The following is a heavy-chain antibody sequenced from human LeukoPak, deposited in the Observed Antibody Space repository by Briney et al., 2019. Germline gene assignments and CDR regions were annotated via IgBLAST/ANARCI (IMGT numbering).Heavy chain of an antibody. J-gene: IGHJ4*02. Sequence: GGSLRLSCAAPGFIFDNYAIHWVRQAPGKGLEWVSLISGDGGSTFYVDSVRGRFTISRDNTRKSLSLQMSSLRSEDTALYYCARESETSGWYDYWGQGTLVIVSS. V-gene: IGHV3-43*02. CDR2: ISGDGGST. CDR3: ARESETSGWYDY. D-gene: IGHD6-19*01. CDR1: GFIFDNYA.